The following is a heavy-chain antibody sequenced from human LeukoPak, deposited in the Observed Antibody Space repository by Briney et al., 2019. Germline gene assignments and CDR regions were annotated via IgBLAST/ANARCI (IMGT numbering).Heavy chain of an antibody. CDR1: GFTYSDYY. CDR2: ISSSGSTI. D-gene: IGHD6-19*01. CDR3: ARSTISSGWYRDYYYGMDV. J-gene: IGHJ6*02. V-gene: IGHV3-11*01. Sequence: PGGSLRLSCAASGFTYSDYYMSWIRQAPGKGQEWVSYISSSGSTIYYADSVKGRLTISRDNAKNSLYLQMNSLRAEGTAVYYCARSTISSGWYRDYYYGMDVWGQGTTVTVSS.